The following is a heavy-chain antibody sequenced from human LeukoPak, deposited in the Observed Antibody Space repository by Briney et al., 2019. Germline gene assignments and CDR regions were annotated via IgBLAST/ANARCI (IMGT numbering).Heavy chain of an antibody. CDR3: ARSGRYCSSTSCLKRTNYFDY. CDR1: GYTFTSYG. J-gene: IGHJ4*02. D-gene: IGHD2-2*01. V-gene: IGHV1-18*01. Sequence: GASVKVSCKASGYTFTSYGISWVRQAPGQGLEWMGWISAYNGNTNYAQKLQGRVTMTTDTSTSTAYMELRSLRSDDTAVYYCARSGRYCSSTSCLKRTNYFDYWGQGTLVTVSS. CDR2: ISAYNGNT.